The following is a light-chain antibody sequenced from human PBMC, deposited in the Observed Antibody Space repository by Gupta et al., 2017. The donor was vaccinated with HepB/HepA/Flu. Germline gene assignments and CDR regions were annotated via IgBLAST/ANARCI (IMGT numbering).Light chain of an antibody. CDR2: TDS. CDR3: QSADSSGTYHVV. Sequence: SYELTQPPSVSVSPGQTARITCSGDALPKQYAYWYQQKPGQAPVLVIYTDSERLSGIPERFSGSSSGTTVTLTISGVQAEDEADYYCQSADSSGTYHVVFGGGTKLTVL. V-gene: IGLV3-25*03. CDR1: ALPKQY. J-gene: IGLJ2*01.